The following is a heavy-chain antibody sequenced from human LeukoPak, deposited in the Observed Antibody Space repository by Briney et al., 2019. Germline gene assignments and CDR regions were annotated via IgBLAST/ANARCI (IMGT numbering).Heavy chain of an antibody. D-gene: IGHD3-3*01. J-gene: IGHJ5*02. CDR3: ARETIFGVVHGNNWFDP. Sequence: SETLSLTCAVYGGSFSGYYWSWIRQPPGKGLEWIGEINHSGSTNYNPSLKSRVTISVDTSKNQFPLKLSSVTAADTAVYYCARETIFGVVHGNNWFDPWGQGTLVTVSS. CDR1: GGSFSGYY. CDR2: INHSGST. V-gene: IGHV4-34*01.